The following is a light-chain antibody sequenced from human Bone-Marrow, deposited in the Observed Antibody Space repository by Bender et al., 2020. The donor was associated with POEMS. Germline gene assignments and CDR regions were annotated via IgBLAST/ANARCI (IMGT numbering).Light chain of an antibody. J-gene: IGLJ1*01. CDR3: SSYTGSTYV. V-gene: IGLV2-8*01. CDR2: EVS. Sequence: SALTQPPSASGSPGQSVTISCTGTSSDVGYYNYVSWYQQHPGKVPKLIVYEVSKRPSGVPDRFFGSKSGNTASLTVSGLQAEDEADYYCSSYTGSTYVFGTGTQVTVL. CDR1: SSDVGYYNY.